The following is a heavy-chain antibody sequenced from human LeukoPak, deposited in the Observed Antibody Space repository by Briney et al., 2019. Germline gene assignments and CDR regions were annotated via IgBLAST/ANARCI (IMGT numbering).Heavy chain of an antibody. CDR1: GGSFSGYY. J-gene: IGHJ6*03. V-gene: IGHV4-34*01. CDR3: ARGFRQIHPRSRSLYYYYYMDV. D-gene: IGHD2-2*01. CDR2: INHSGST. Sequence: PSETLSLTCAVYGGSFSGYYWSWIRQPPGKGLEWIGEINHSGSTNYNPSLKSRVTISVDTSKNQFSLKLSPVTAADTAVYYCARGFRQIHPRSRSLYYYYYMDVWGKGTTVTVSS.